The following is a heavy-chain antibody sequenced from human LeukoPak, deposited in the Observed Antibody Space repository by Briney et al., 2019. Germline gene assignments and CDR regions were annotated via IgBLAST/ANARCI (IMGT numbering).Heavy chain of an antibody. D-gene: IGHD3-9*01. CDR1: GFTFSGSA. J-gene: IGHJ4*02. Sequence: GGSLRLSCAASGFTFSGSAIHWVRQAPGKGLEWVGRIRSKANSYATAYAASVKGRFTISRDDSKNTAYLQMNSLKTEDTAVYYCTTDEIIFGGQGTLVTVSS. V-gene: IGHV3-73*01. CDR3: TTDEIIF. CDR2: IRSKANSYAT.